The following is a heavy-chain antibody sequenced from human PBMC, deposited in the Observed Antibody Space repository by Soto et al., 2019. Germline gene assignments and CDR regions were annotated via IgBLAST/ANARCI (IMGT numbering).Heavy chain of an antibody. CDR3: ARGSYYDFWSGAAYYYGMDV. V-gene: IGHV3-33*01. Sequence: QVQLVESGGGVVQPGRSLRLSCAASGFTISSYGMHWVRQAPGKGLEWVAVIWYDGSNKYYADSVKGRFTISRDNSKNTLYLQMNSLRAEDTAVYYCARGSYYDFWSGAAYYYGMDVWGQGTTVTVSS. J-gene: IGHJ6*02. CDR2: IWYDGSNK. CDR1: GFTISSYG. D-gene: IGHD3-3*01.